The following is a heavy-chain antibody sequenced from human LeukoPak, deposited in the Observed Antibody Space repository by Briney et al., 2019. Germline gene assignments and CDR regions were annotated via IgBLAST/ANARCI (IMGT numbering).Heavy chain of an antibody. CDR2: INPNNGGT. V-gene: IGHV1-2*02. D-gene: IGHD1-14*01. CDR3: ARVLPGSNWFDP. J-gene: IGHJ5*02. CDR1: GYTFTGYY. Sequence: ASVKVSCKASGYTFTGYYMHWVRQAPGQGLEWMGWINPNNGGTNYAQKFQGRVTMTRDTSISTAYMELSRLRSDDTAVYYCARVLPGSNWFDPWGQGTLVTVSS.